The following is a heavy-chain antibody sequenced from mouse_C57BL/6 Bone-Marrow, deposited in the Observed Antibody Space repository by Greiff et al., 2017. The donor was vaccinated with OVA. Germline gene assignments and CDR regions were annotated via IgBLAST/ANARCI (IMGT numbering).Heavy chain of an antibody. CDR2: IDPSDGYT. J-gene: IGHJ3*01. CDR1: GYTFTSYW. CDR3: ARGAYYSNCAWFAY. V-gene: IGHV1-69*01. D-gene: IGHD2-5*01. Sequence: VQLQQPGAELVMPGASVKLSCKASGYTFTSYWMHWVKQRPGQGLEWIGEIDPSDGYTNYNQKFKGKSTLTVDKSSSTAYMQLSSLTSKDSAFYSCARGAYYSNCAWFAYWGQGTLVTVSA.